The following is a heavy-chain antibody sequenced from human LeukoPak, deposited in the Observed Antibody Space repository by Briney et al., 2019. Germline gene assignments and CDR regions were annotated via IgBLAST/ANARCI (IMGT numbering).Heavy chain of an antibody. J-gene: IGHJ6*03. V-gene: IGHV4-59*01. CDR1: GGSISSYY. CDR3: ARGVTTVSYYYMDV. CDR2: IYYSGST. Sequence: PSETLSLTCTVSGGSISSYYWSWIRQPPGKGLEWIGYIYYSGSTNYNPSLKSRVTISVDTSKNQFSLKLSSATAADTAVYYCARGVTTVSYYYMDVWGKGTTVTVSS. D-gene: IGHD4-11*01.